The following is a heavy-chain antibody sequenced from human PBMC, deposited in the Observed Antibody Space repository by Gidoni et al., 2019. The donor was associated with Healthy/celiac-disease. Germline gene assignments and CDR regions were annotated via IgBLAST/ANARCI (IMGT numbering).Heavy chain of an antibody. CDR2: IYTSGST. CDR3: ARESADFWSGYWPVKSDC. V-gene: IGHV4-61*02. J-gene: IGHJ4*02. CDR1: GGSISSGSYD. Sequence: QVQLQESGPGLVKPSQTLSLTCTVSGGSISSGSYDWSWIRQPAGKGLEWIGRIYTSGSTNYNPSLKSRVTISVDTSKNQFSLKLSSVTAADTAVYYCARESADFWSGYWPVKSDCWGQGTLVTVSS. D-gene: IGHD3-3*01.